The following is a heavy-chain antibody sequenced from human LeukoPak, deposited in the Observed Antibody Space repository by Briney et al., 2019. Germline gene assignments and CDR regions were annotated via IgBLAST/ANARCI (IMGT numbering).Heavy chain of an antibody. CDR1: GGSISSRGYY. D-gene: IGHD2/OR15-2a*01. J-gene: IGHJ4*02. CDR3: ARDVASDRYSTFYYFDS. Sequence: SETLSLTCTVSGGSISSRGYYWSWIRQHPEKGLEWIGYIYYSGSTSYNPSLKSRVTISVDTSTNQFSLKLYSVTAADTAVYYCARDVASDRYSTFYYFDSWGQGTLVTVSS. CDR2: IYYSGST. V-gene: IGHV4-31*03.